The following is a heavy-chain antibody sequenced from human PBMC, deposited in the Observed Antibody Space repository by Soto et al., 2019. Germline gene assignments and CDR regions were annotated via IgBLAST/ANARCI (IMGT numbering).Heavy chain of an antibody. V-gene: IGHV4-34*01. Sequence: SETLSLTCAVYGGSISGYYWSWIRKPPGKGLEWIGEINHSGSTNYNPSLKSRVTISVDTSKNQFSLKLSSVTAADTAVYYCARGLTAMVTEVIGPIDYWGQGTLVTVSS. CDR2: INHSGST. J-gene: IGHJ4*02. D-gene: IGHD5-18*01. CDR1: GGSISGYY. CDR3: ARGLTAMVTEVIGPIDY.